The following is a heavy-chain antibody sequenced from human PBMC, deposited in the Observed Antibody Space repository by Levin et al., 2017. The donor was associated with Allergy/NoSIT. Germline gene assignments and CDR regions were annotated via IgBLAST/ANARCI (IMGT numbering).Heavy chain of an antibody. D-gene: IGHD1-26*01. Sequence: SCTVSGGSVNSGNYYWSWIRLPPGKGLEWIGYIYYTGRTDYNPSLKSRVTISVDTSKNQFSLKLSSVTAADTAVYCCARDTRVAVGTTAYYYYQGMDVWGQGTTVTVSS. CDR3: ARDTRVAVGTTAYYYYQGMDV. CDR1: GGSVNSGNYY. V-gene: IGHV4-61*01. J-gene: IGHJ6*02. CDR2: IYYTGRT.